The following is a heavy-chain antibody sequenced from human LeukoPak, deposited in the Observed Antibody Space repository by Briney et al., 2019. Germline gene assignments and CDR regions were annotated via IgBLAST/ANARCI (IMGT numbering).Heavy chain of an antibody. Sequence: SETLSLTCTVFGGSISSYYWSWIRQPPGRGLEWIGYIYDIGSTNYNPSLKSRVTISVETSKNQFPLKLTSVTAADTAVYYCARGYSSGRIDYWGQGTLVTVSS. D-gene: IGHD6-19*01. V-gene: IGHV4-59*01. CDR2: IYDIGST. CDR3: ARGYSSGRIDY. CDR1: GGSISSYY. J-gene: IGHJ4*02.